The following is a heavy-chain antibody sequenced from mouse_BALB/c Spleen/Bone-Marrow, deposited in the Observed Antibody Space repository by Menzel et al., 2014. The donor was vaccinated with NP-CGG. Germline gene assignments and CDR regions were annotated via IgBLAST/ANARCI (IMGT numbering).Heavy chain of an antibody. Sequence: EVKLMESGGGLVQPGGSLRLSCATSGFTFTDYYMSWVRQPPGKALEWLGFIRNKANGYTTEYSASVKGRFTISRDNSQSILYLQMNTLRAEDSATYYCARDINDNYNWYFDVWGAGTTATVPS. D-gene: IGHD2-1*01. CDR1: GFTFTDYY. V-gene: IGHV7-3*02. CDR3: ARDINDNYNWYFDV. J-gene: IGHJ1*01. CDR2: IRNKANGYTT.